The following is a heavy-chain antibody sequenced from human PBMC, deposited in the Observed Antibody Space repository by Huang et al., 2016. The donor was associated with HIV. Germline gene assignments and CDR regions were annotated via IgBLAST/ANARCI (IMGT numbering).Heavy chain of an antibody. CDR2: ISPYRGNT. J-gene: IGHJ4*02. Sequence: QVQLVQSGGEAKKPGASVKVSCKASGYNFANYGISWVRQAPGQGLEWIGWISPYRGNTKSAQTVQGRVTMTTDTSTTTVYLELRSLRSDDTAVYYCAREGPPYFDYWGQGTLVTVSS. V-gene: IGHV1-18*01. CDR1: GYNFANYG. CDR3: AREGPPYFDY.